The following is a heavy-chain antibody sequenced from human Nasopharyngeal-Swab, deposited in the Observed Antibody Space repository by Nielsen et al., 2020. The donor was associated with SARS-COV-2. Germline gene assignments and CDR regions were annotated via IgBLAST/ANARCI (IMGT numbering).Heavy chain of an antibody. CDR3: AREAHYYGSGSYPYYYMDV. Sequence: WVRRAPGQRLEWMGWINAGNGNTKYSQKFQGRVTITRDTSASTAYMELSSLRSEDTAVYYCAREAHYYGSGSYPYYYMDVWGKGTTVTVSS. V-gene: IGHV1-3*01. J-gene: IGHJ6*03. D-gene: IGHD3-10*01. CDR2: INAGNGNT.